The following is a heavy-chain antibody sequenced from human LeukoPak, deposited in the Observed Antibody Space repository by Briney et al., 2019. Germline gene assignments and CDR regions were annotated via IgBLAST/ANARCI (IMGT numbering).Heavy chain of an antibody. Sequence: SETLSLTCTVSGGSISSYYWSWIRQPPGNGLEWIGYIYTSGSTNYNPSLKSRVTISVDTSKNQFSLKLSSVTAADTAVYYCARLNYVSSSPLDYWGQGTLVTVSS. CDR2: IYTSGST. CDR1: GGSISSYY. V-gene: IGHV4-4*09. D-gene: IGHD6-6*01. CDR3: ARLNYVSSSPLDY. J-gene: IGHJ4*02.